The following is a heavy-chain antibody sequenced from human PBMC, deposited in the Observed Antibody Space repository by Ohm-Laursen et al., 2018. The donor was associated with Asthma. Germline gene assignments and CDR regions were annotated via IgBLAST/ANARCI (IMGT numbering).Heavy chain of an antibody. CDR3: ARDVMEWYLPAFDF. J-gene: IGHJ4*02. D-gene: IGHD3-3*01. V-gene: IGHV3-11*04. Sequence: SLRLSCAASGITFSDSYMTWIRQAPGKGLEWISYISASAGTMYYADSVNGRFTVSRDDSKNTLYLQMNSLRPDDTAVYYCARDVMEWYLPAFDFWGQGTLVTVSS. CDR2: ISASAGTM. CDR1: GITFSDSY.